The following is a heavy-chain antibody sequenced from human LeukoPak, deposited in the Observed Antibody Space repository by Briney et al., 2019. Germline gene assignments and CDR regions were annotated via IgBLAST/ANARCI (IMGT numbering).Heavy chain of an antibody. V-gene: IGHV3-48*01. D-gene: IGHD3-10*01. CDR1: GFTFGIYA. CDR3: AKGAGSGSYYMALVDY. CDR2: IGPSGSNI. J-gene: IGHJ4*02. Sequence: GGSLRLSCAASGFTFGIYAMNWVRQAPGKGLEWVSYIGPSGSNIYYADSVKGRFTISRDNAKDSLYLQMNSLRAEDTAVYYCAKGAGSGSYYMALVDYWGQGTLVTVSS.